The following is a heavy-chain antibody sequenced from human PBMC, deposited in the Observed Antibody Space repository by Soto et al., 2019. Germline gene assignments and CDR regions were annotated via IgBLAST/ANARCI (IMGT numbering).Heavy chain of an antibody. Sequence: SETLSLTCTVSGGSISSYYWSWIRQPPGKGLEWIGYIYYSGSTNYNPSLKSRVTISVDTSKNQFSLKLSSVTAADTAVYYCASLGYCSGGSCYFGPKNWGQGTLVTVSS. CDR3: ASLGYCSGGSCYFGPKN. CDR1: GGSISSYY. D-gene: IGHD2-15*01. J-gene: IGHJ4*02. V-gene: IGHV4-59*01. CDR2: IYYSGST.